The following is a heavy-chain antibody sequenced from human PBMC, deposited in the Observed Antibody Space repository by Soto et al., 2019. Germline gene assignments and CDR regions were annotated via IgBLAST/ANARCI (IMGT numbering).Heavy chain of an antibody. CDR2: IIPIFGTA. D-gene: IGHD2-21*02. J-gene: IGHJ6*01. V-gene: IGHV1-69*13. CDR3: AIDCGDRNFYYYGMDV. CDR1: GGTFSSYA. Sequence: SVKVSCKATGGTFSSYALSWVRQAPGQGLEWMGGIIPIFGTAHYAQKFQGRVTITAGEFTSTVYMELRTLRSEDTAVYYCAIDCGDRNFYYYGMDVWGQGTTVTVS.